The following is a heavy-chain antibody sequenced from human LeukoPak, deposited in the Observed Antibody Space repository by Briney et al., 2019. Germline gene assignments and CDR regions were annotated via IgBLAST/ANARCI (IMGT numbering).Heavy chain of an antibody. CDR1: GGSFSGYY. D-gene: IGHD6-6*01. CDR2: INHSGST. CDR3: ARSVIAARHFDY. J-gene: IGHJ4*02. V-gene: IGHV4-34*01. Sequence: SETLSLTCAVFGGSFSGYYWSWIRQPPGKGLEWIGEINHSGSTNYNPFLKSRVTISVDTSKNQFSLKLSSVTAADTAVYYCARSVIAARHFDYWGQGTLVTVSS.